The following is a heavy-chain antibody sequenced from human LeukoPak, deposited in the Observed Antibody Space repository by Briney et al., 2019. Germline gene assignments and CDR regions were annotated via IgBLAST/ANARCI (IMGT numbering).Heavy chain of an antibody. CDR3: AKKEAVAGVFDY. D-gene: IGHD6-19*01. Sequence: GGSLRLSCAASGFTFNNYAMSWVRQAPGKGLGWVSGIGPSGTGTYYADSLKGRFTISGDNSKNTLYLQMSSLRAEDTAVYYCAKKEAVAGVFDYWGQGTLVTVSS. V-gene: IGHV3-23*01. CDR1: GFTFNNYA. CDR2: IGPSGTGT. J-gene: IGHJ4*02.